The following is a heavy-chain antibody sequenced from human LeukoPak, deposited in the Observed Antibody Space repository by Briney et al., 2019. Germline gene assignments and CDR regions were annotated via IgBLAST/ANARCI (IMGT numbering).Heavy chain of an antibody. V-gene: IGHV3-74*01. Sequence: PGGSLRLSCVVSGFIFDDYGISWVRQAPGKGLEWVSRINSDGSSTSYADSVKGRFTISRDNAKNTLYLQMNSLRAEDTAVYYCAREIPGNYFDYWGQGTLVTVSS. CDR2: INSDGSST. D-gene: IGHD1-26*01. J-gene: IGHJ4*02. CDR3: AREIPGNYFDY. CDR1: GFIFDDYG.